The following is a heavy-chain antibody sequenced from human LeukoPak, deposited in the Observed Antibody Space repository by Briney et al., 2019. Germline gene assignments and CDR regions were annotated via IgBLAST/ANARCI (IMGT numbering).Heavy chain of an antibody. CDR2: IYYSGNT. Sequence: PSETLSLTCTVSGGSISSSSYYWAWIRQPPGKGLEWIGSIYYSGNTYYKSSLKSRVTIAVDTSKNQFSLKLNSVTAADTAVYYCAREMMYGGVFDYWGQGTLVTVSS. CDR1: GGSISSSSYY. D-gene: IGHD2-8*01. V-gene: IGHV4-39*07. CDR3: AREMMYGGVFDY. J-gene: IGHJ4*02.